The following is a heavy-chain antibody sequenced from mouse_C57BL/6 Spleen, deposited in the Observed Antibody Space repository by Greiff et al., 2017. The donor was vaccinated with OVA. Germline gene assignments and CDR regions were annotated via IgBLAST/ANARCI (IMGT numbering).Heavy chain of an antibody. CDR1: GFTFSDYG. J-gene: IGHJ2*01. CDR2: ISSGSSTI. CDR3: ARGAYYYGSSPDY. D-gene: IGHD1-1*01. Sequence: EVQRVESGGGLVKPGGSLKLSCASSGFTFSDYGMHWVRQAPEKGLEWVAYISSGSSTIYYADTVKGRFTISRDNAKNTLFLQMTSLRSEDTAMYYCARGAYYYGSSPDYWGQGTTLTVSS. V-gene: IGHV5-17*01.